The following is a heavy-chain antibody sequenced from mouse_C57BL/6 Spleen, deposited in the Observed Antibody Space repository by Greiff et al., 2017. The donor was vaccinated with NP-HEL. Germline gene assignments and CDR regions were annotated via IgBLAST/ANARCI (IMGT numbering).Heavy chain of an antibody. D-gene: IGHD1-1*01. CDR3: TTDYGSSYHWYFDV. Sequence: EVQRVESGAELVRPGASVKLSCTASGFNIKDYYMHWVKQRPEQGLEWIGRIDPEDGDTEYAPKFQGKATMTADTSSNTAYLQLSSLTSEDTAVYYCTTDYGSSYHWYFDVWGTGTTVTVSS. J-gene: IGHJ1*03. V-gene: IGHV14-1*01. CDR1: GFNIKDYY. CDR2: IDPEDGDT.